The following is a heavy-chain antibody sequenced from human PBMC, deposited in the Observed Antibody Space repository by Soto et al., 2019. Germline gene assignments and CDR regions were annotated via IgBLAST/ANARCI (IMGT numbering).Heavy chain of an antibody. V-gene: IGHV1-58*02. CDR1: GFTFTSSA. CDR2: IVVGSGST. D-gene: IGHD2-2*01. J-gene: IGHJ3*02. Sequence: GASVKVSCKASGFTFTSSAMQWVRQARGQRLEWIGWIVVGSGSTNYAQKFQERVTITRDMSTSTAYMELSSLRSEDTAVYYCAADLYCSSTSCYGVGAFDIWGQGTMVTVSS. CDR3: AADLYCSSTSCYGVGAFDI.